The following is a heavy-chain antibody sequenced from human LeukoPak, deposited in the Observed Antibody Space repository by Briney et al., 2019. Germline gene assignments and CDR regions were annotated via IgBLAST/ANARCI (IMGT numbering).Heavy chain of an antibody. V-gene: IGHV1-2*02. Sequence: GASVKVSCKASGYTFTSYYMHWVRQAPGQGLEWMGRISTDSGDTNTAQKFQGRVTMTRDTSINTAYMELSRLTSDDTAVYYCAGLGSTVEGRIDPWGQGTPVTVSS. J-gene: IGHJ5*02. D-gene: IGHD5/OR15-5a*01. CDR3: AGLGSTVEGRIDP. CDR2: ISTDSGDT. CDR1: GYTFTSYY.